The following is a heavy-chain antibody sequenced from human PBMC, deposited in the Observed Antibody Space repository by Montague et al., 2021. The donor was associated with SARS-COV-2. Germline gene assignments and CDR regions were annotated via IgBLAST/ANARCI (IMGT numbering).Heavy chain of an antibody. V-gene: IGHV3-53*01. J-gene: IGHJ6*02. D-gene: IGHD6-13*01. CDR3: ARAVYSSSWPDYYYYYGMDV. CDR2: IYSGGST. CDR1: GFTVSSNY. Sequence: SLRLSCAASGFTVSSNYMSWVRQAPGKGLEWVSVIYSGGSTYYADSVKGRFTISRDNSKNTLYLQMNSLRAGDTAVYYCARAVYSSSWPDYYYYYGMDVWGQGTTVTVSS.